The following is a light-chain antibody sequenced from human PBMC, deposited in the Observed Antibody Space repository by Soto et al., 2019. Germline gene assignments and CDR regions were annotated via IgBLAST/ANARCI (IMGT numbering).Light chain of an antibody. CDR3: QQYHSLPTT. CDR1: QSVTSTY. CDR2: GAS. J-gene: IGKJ3*01. Sequence: EIVLTQSPGTLSLSPGERATLSCRASQSVTSTYLAWYQQKPGQPPRLLIYGASNRATGIPDRFSGSGSGTDFTHTISRLEPEDLTVYYCQQYHSLPTTFGPGTKVDI. V-gene: IGKV3-20*01.